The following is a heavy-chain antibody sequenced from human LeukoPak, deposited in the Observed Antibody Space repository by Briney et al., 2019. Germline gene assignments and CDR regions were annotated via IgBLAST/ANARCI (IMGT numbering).Heavy chain of an antibody. J-gene: IGHJ3*02. CDR1: GGSISSSSYY. CDR3: ARHDYGDYEDAFDI. D-gene: IGHD4-17*01. V-gene: IGHV4-39*01. Sequence: PSETLSLTCTVSGGSISSSSYYWDWIRQPPGKGLEWIGSIYYSGSTYYNPSLKSRVTISVDTSKNQFSLKLSSVTAADTAVYYCARHDYGDYEDAFDIWGQGTMVTVSS. CDR2: IYYSGST.